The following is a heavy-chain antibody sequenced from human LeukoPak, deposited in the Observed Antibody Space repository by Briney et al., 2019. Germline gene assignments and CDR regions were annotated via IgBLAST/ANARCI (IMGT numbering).Heavy chain of an antibody. CDR3: ARGASGYCSSTSCYEGDY. CDR2: ISAYNGNT. CDR1: GYTFTSYG. D-gene: IGHD2-2*01. J-gene: IGHJ4*02. Sequence: ASVKVSCKASGYTFTSYGISWVRQAPGQGLEWMGWISAYNGNTNYAQKLQGRVTMTTDTSTSTAYMELRSLRSDDTAVYYCARGASGYCSSTSCYEGDYWGQGTLVTVSS. V-gene: IGHV1-18*01.